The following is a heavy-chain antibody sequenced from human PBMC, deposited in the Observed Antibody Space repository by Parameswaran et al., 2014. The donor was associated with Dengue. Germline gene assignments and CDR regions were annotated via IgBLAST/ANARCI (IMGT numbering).Heavy chain of an antibody. Sequence: WVRQAPGQGLEWMGWISAYNGNSYYPQKLQDRVTVTTDTSTSTAYMELRSLRSDDTAVYYCARAGKYGPFDVFDMWDQGTMVTVSS. CDR2: ISAYNGNS. J-gene: IGHJ3*02. CDR3: ARAGKYGPFDVFDM. D-gene: IGHD4-17*01. V-gene: IGHV1-18*01.